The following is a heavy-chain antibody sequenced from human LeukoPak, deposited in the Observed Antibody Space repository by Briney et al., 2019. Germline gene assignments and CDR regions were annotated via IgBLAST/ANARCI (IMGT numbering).Heavy chain of an antibody. CDR1: GGSFSGYY. CDR2: INHSGST. D-gene: IGHD6-13*01. CDR3: AVIAAAGRDYFDY. Sequence: KASETLSLTCAVYGGSFSGYYWSWIRQPPGKGLEWIGEINHSGSTNYNPSLKSRVTISVDTSKNRFSLKLSSVTAADTAVYYCAVIAAAGRDYFDYWGQGTLVTVSS. J-gene: IGHJ4*02. V-gene: IGHV4-34*01.